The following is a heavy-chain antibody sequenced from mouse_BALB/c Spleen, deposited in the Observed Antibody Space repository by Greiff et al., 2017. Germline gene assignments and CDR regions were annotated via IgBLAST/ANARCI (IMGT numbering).Heavy chain of an antibody. CDR2: IWAGGST. V-gene: IGHV2-9*02. D-gene: IGHD2-1*01. Sequence: VKLQESGPGLVAPSQSLSITCTVSGFSLTSYGVHWVRQPPGKGLEWLGVIWAGGSTNYNSALMSRLSISKDNSKSQVFLKMNSLQTDDTAMYYCARDPLYGRAMDYWGQGTSVTVSS. J-gene: IGHJ4*01. CDR3: ARDPLYGRAMDY. CDR1: GFSLTSYG.